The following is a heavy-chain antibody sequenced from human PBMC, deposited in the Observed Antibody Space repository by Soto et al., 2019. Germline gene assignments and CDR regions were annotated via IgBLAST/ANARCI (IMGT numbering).Heavy chain of an antibody. V-gene: IGHV1-69*08. Sequence: SVKVSCKASGGTFSSYTISWVRQAPGQGLEWMGRIIPILGTANYAQKFQGRVTITADKSTSTAYMELSSLRSEDTAVYYCARDRVATIYYYYYGMDVWGQGTTVTVSS. D-gene: IGHD5-12*01. CDR3: ARDRVATIYYYYYGMDV. CDR2: IIPILGTA. J-gene: IGHJ6*02. CDR1: GGTFSSYT.